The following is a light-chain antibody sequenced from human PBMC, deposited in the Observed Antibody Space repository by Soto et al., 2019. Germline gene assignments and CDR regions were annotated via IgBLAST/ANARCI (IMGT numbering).Light chain of an antibody. CDR2: KAS. CDR3: QQYNSYSRT. Sequence: DIQMTQSPSTLSGSVGDRVTITCRASQTISSWLAWYQQKPGKAPKLLINKASSLESGVPSRFSGGGSGTEFTLTISSLQPDDFATYYCQQYNSYSRTFGQGTKVDIK. CDR1: QTISSW. V-gene: IGKV1-5*03. J-gene: IGKJ1*01.